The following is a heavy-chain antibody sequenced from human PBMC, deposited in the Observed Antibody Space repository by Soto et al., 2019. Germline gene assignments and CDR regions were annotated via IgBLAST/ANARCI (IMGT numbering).Heavy chain of an antibody. CDR2: IYYSGST. Sequence: SETLSLTCTFSGFSISSGDYYWSWIRQPPGKGLEWIGYIYYSGSTYYNPSLKSRVTISVDTSKNQFSLKLSSVTAADTAVYYCARDYYGSGSYYKGSGYWGQGTLVTVSS. J-gene: IGHJ4*02. CDR1: GFSISSGDYY. D-gene: IGHD3-10*01. V-gene: IGHV4-30-4*01. CDR3: ARDYYGSGSYYKGSGY.